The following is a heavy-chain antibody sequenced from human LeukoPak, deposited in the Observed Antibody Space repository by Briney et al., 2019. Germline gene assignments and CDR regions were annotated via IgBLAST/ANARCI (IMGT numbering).Heavy chain of an antibody. D-gene: IGHD6-13*01. J-gene: IGHJ4*02. CDR1: GGSFSGYY. CDR2: INHSGST. V-gene: IGHV4-34*01. CDR3: ARGNLAAAGKYYFDY. Sequence: PSETLSLTCAVYGGSFSGYYWSWIRQPPGKGLEWIGEINHSGSTNYNPSLKSRVTISVDTSKNQFSLKLSSVTAADTAVNYCARGNLAAAGKYYFDYWGQGTLVTVSS.